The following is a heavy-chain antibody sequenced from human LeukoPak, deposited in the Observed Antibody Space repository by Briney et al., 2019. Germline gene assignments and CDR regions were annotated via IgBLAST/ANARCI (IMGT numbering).Heavy chain of an antibody. CDR2: IIPILGIA. V-gene: IGHV1-69*04. D-gene: IGHD2/OR15-2a*01. CDR1: GCTFSSYA. CDR3: VREEYGPGKKQFDY. J-gene: IGHJ4*02. Sequence: ASVKVSCKASGCTFSSYAISWVRQAPGQGLEWMGRIIPILGIANYAQKFQGRVTITADKSTSTAYMELSSLRSEDTAVYYCVREEYGPGKKQFDYWGQGSLVTVSS.